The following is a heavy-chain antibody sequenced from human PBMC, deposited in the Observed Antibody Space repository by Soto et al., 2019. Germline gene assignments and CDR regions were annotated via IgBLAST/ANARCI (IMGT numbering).Heavy chain of an antibody. CDR2: ISVYDGKT. D-gene: IGHD1-1*01. CDR3: ARHNSQWPNWFDP. J-gene: IGHJ5*02. Sequence: QVQLVQSGAEVKKPGASVKVSCKASGYTFTSYGISWVRQAPGQGLEWVGWISVYDGKTDYAHKFRGRVTMTTDTSTNTAYMDLRSLRSDDTAVYYCARHNSQWPNWFDPWGQGTPVTVSS. V-gene: IGHV1-18*01. CDR1: GYTFTSYG.